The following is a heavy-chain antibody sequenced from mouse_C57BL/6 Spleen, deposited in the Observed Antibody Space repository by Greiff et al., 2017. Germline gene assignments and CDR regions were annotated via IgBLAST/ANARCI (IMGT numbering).Heavy chain of an antibody. Sequence: QVQLQQPGAELVRPGSSVKLSCKASGYTFTSYWMDLVKQRPGQGLEWIGNIYPSDSETHYNQKFKDKATLTVDKSSSTAYMQLSSLTSEDSAVYYCARAYGSSYVKGRGDYWGQGTTLTVSS. CDR3: ARAYGSSYVKGRGDY. J-gene: IGHJ2*01. V-gene: IGHV1-61*01. CDR2: IYPSDSET. CDR1: GYTFTSYW. D-gene: IGHD1-1*01.